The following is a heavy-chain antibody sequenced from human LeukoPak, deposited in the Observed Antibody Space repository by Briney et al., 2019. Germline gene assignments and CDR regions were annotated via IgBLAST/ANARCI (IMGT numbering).Heavy chain of an antibody. D-gene: IGHD5-18*01. V-gene: IGHV4-4*07. J-gene: IGHJ4*02. CDR2: IYTSGST. CDR1: GGSISSYY. CDR3: ARGNPRGYSYGVLDY. Sequence: SETLSLTCTVSGGSISSYYWSWIRQPAGKGLGWIGRIYTSGSTNYNPSLKRRVTMSVDTSKNQLSLKLSSVTAAHTAVYYCARGNPRGYSYGVLDYWAQGTLVTVSS.